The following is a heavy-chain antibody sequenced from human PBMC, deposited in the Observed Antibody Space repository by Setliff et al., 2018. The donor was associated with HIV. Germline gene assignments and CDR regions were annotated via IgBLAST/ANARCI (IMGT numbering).Heavy chain of an antibody. CDR1: GYTFTTYG. D-gene: IGHD2-21*02. J-gene: IGHJ1*01. V-gene: IGHV1-18*01. CDR3: ARDGGPYCGGDCHLFRLPFQH. CDR2: ISAYNGNT. Sequence: ASVKVSCKASGYTFTTYGISWMRQAPGQGLEWMGWISAYNGNTNYAQNLQGRVTMTTDTSTSTAYMELRSLRSDDTAMYYCARDGGPYCGGDCHLFRLPFQHWGQGTLVTVSS.